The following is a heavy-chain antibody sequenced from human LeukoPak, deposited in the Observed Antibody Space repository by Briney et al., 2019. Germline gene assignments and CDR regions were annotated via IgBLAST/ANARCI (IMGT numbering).Heavy chain of an antibody. V-gene: IGHV4-34*01. CDR3: ARNQNILTGYSQGNSWYFDL. D-gene: IGHD3-9*01. J-gene: IGHJ2*01. CDR1: GGSFSGYY. Sequence: SETLSLTCAVYGGSFSGYYWSWIRQPPGKGLEWIGEINHSGSTNYNPSLKSRVTISVDTSKKQFSLKLSSVTAADTAVYYCARNQNILTGYSQGNSWYFDLWGRGTLVTVSS. CDR2: INHSGST.